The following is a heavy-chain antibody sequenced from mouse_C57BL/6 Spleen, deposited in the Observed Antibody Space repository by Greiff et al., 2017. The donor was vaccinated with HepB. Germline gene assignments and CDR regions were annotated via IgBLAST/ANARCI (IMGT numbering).Heavy chain of an antibody. J-gene: IGHJ2*01. V-gene: IGHV5-16*01. CDR1: GFTFSDYY. CDR2: INYDGSST. D-gene: IGHD1-1*01. CDR3: ARGYYGSSPFDY. Sequence: DVKLVESEGGLVQPGRSMKLSCTASGFTFSDYYMAWVRQVPEKGLEWVANINYDGSSTYYLDSLKSRFIISRDNAKNILYLQMSSLKSEDTATYYCARGYYGSSPFDYWGQGTTLTVSS.